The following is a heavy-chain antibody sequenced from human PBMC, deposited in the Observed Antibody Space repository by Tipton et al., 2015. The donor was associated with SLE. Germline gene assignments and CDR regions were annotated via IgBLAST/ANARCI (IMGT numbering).Heavy chain of an antibody. CDR1: GYSISSGYY. D-gene: IGHD4/OR15-4a*01. Sequence: TLSLTCAVSGYSISSGYYWGWFRQPPGKGLEWIGSIFHGGSTYYNPSLKSRLTISVDTSKNQFSLKLSSVTAADTAVYYCAREGNYGGLPRAFDIWGQGTMVTVSS. CDR3: AREGNYGGLPRAFDI. CDR2: IFHGGST. J-gene: IGHJ3*02. V-gene: IGHV4-38-2*02.